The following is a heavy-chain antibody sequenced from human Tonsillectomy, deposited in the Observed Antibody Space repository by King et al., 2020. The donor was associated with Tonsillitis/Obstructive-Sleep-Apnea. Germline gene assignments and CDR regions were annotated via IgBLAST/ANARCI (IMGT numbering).Heavy chain of an antibody. J-gene: IGHJ3*02. D-gene: IGHD2-21*01. CDR3: ARDIVLEAASDAFDI. CDR2: FSYSGST. Sequence: VQLQESGPGLVKPSETLSLTCTVAGVSISSYYWSWIRQPPGKGLEWMGYFSYSGSTNYNPSLKSRVTMSVDTSKNQFSLKLSSMTAADTAVYYCARDIVLEAASDAFDIWGQATMVTVSS. CDR1: GVSISSYY. V-gene: IGHV4-59*01.